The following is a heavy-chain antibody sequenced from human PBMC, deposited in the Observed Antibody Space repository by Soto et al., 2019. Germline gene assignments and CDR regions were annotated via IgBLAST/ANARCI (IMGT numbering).Heavy chain of an antibody. CDR1: GDSITSGGYS. Sequence: QVQLQEPGSGLVKPSETLSLTCSVSGDSITSGGYSWSWIRQPPRRGLEWIGYIYHTGSASYSPSLKGRVTISVDKSKNQFSLSLNSVTAADTAIYYCARAHYGPSGYYFDSWGQGSLFTVSS. V-gene: IGHV4-30-2*01. CDR3: ARAHYGPSGYYFDS. CDR2: IYHTGSA. J-gene: IGHJ4*02. D-gene: IGHD3-22*01.